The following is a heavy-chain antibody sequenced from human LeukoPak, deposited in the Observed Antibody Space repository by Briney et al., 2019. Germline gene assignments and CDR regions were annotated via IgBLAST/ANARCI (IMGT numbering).Heavy chain of an antibody. D-gene: IGHD3-22*01. V-gene: IGHV1-18*01. CDR1: GYTFTSFG. CDR3: ASLKNSYDSSGYLVTDAFDI. J-gene: IGHJ3*02. Sequence: GASVKVSCKASGYTFTSFGINWVRQAPGQGLEWMGWISAYNGNTNYEQKLQGRVTMTTDTSTSTAYMELRSLRSDDTAVYYCASLKNSYDSSGYLVTDAFDIWGQGTMVTVSS. CDR2: ISAYNGNT.